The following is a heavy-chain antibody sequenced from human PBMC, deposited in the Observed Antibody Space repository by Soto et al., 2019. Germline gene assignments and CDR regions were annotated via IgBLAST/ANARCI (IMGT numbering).Heavy chain of an antibody. J-gene: IGHJ4*02. CDR3: ARALPRTVLGFDY. V-gene: IGHV1-2*02. Sequence: QVQLVQSGAEVKRPGASVKVSCKASGYTFTDTFIHWLRQTPGQRPEWMGWINPHNGGTHYARNFQGRVTLTRDTSITTAYMELVGLESDDSAFYFCARALPRTVLGFDYWGQGTLVTVSS. CDR2: INPHNGGT. CDR1: GYTFTDTF. D-gene: IGHD1-1*01.